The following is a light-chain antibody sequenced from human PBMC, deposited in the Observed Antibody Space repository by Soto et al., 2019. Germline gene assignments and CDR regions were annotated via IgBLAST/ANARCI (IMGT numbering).Light chain of an antibody. J-gene: IGKJ2*01. CDR3: QQYNNWYA. CDR1: QNINTW. V-gene: IGKV1-5*03. CDR2: KAS. Sequence: DIQMTQSPSTLSASVGDRVTITCRASQNINTWLAWYQQKPGKAPKLLIYKASSLESGVPSRFSGSGSGTEFTLTISSLQPDDFATYSCQQYNNWYAFGQGTKLEIK.